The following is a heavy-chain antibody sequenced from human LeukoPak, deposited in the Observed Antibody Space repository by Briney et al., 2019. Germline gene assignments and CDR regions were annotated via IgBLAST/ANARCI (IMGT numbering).Heavy chain of an antibody. CDR2: INPSGGST. CDR3: ASFYDASQDENAFDI. J-gene: IGHJ3*02. V-gene: IGHV1-46*01. CDR1: GYTFTSYY. D-gene: IGHD3-16*01. Sequence: ASVKGSCKASGYTFTSYYMHWVRQAPGQGLEWMGIINPSGGSTSYAQKFQGRVTMTRDMSTSTVYMEPSSLRSEDTAVYYCASFYDASQDENAFDIWGQGTMVTVSS.